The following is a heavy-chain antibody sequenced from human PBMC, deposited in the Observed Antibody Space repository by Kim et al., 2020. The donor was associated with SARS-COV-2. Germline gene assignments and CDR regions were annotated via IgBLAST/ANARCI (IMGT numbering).Heavy chain of an antibody. CDR2: INHRGIT. J-gene: IGHJ6*03. Sequence: SETLSLTCGVYGGSISDYYWNWIRQPPGKGLEWIAEINHRGITNYNPSLKSRVTISLDTSKKQFSLKLTSLTAADTAVYYCARPLFGGDYSRFMVVWGKG. D-gene: IGHD3-3*01. CDR3: ARPLFGGDYSRFMVV. V-gene: IGHV4-34*01. CDR1: GGSISDYY.